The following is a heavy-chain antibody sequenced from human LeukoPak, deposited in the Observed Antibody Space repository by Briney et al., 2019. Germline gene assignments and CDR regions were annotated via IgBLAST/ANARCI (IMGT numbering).Heavy chain of an antibody. J-gene: IGHJ4*02. CDR1: GFTFTSYD. D-gene: IGHD3-10*01. V-gene: IGHV3-30*02. Sequence: GGSLRLSCAASGFTFTSYDMHWVRQAPGKGLEWVAFIRYDGSNKYYADSVKGRFTISRDNSKNTLYLQMNSLRAEDTAVYYCASIWFGPPGFDYWGQGTLVTVSS. CDR2: IRYDGSNK. CDR3: ASIWFGPPGFDY.